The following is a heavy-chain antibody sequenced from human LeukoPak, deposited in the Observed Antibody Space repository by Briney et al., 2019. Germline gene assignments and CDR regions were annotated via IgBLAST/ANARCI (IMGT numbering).Heavy chain of an antibody. CDR1: GLTFSSHW. CDR3: ARRVVTATAHDVFDI. V-gene: IGHV3-74*01. D-gene: IGHD2-21*02. Sequence: AGGSLRLSCAASGLTFSSHWMHWVRQAPGKGLVWVSRITNDGSSTTYADSVKGRFTISRDNSKNTLYLQMNSLRVEDTAVYYCARRVVTATAHDVFDIWGQGTMVTVSS. CDR2: ITNDGSST. J-gene: IGHJ3*02.